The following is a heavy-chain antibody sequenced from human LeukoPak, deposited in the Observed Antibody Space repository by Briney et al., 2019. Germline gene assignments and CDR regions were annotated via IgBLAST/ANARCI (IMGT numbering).Heavy chain of an antibody. D-gene: IGHD2-15*01. CDR3: AKGMVVAGSGAFDY. J-gene: IGHJ4*02. V-gene: IGHV3-23*01. CDR1: GVTFSSYA. CDR2: ITGSGVST. Sequence: GGSLRLSCAASGVTFSSYAMSWVRRAPGKGLEWVSAITGSGVSTYYADFVEGRFTISRDNSKNTLYLQMNSLRAEDTAVYYCAKGMVVAGSGAFDYWGQGTLVTVSS.